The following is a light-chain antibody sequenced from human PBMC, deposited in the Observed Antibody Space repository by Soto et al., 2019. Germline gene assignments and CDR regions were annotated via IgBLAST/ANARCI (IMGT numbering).Light chain of an antibody. CDR2: SNN. J-gene: IGLJ2*01. CDR3: AAWDDSLKGV. V-gene: IGLV1-44*01. Sequence: QSVLTQPPSASGAPGQRVTISCSGSSSNIGSNTVSWYQQLPGTAPKLLIYSNNQHPSGVPDRFSGSRSGTSASLAISGLQSEDEAVYYCAAWDDSLKGVFVGGTKLTVL. CDR1: SSNIGSNT.